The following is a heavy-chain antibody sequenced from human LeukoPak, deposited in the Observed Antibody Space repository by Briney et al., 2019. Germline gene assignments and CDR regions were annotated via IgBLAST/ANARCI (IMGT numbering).Heavy chain of an antibody. Sequence: PGGSLRLSCAASGFTFSSYAMHWVRQAPGKGLEWVAVISYDGSNKYYADSVKGRFTIPRDNSKNTLYLQMNSLRAEDTAVYYCARDHVIRGVYWYFDLWGRGTLVTVSS. CDR1: GFTFSSYA. CDR3: ARDHVIRGVYWYFDL. J-gene: IGHJ2*01. CDR2: ISYDGSNK. D-gene: IGHD2-21*01. V-gene: IGHV3-30-3*01.